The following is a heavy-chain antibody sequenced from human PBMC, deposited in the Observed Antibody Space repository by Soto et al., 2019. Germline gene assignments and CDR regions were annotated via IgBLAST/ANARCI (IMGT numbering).Heavy chain of an antibody. CDR3: ARCPNYDFWSGYYPTRYYYMDV. D-gene: IGHD3-3*01. J-gene: IGHJ6*03. V-gene: IGHV1-18*01. Sequence: ASVKVSCKASGYTFTSYGISWVRQAPRQGLEWMGWISAYNGNTNYAQKLQGRVTMTTDTSTSTAYMELRSLRFDDTAVYYCARCPNYDFWSGYYPTRYYYMDVWGKGTTVTVSS. CDR2: ISAYNGNT. CDR1: GYTFTSYG.